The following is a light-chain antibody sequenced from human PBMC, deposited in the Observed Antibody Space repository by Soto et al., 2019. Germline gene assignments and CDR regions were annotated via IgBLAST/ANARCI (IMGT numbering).Light chain of an antibody. J-gene: IGLJ1*01. CDR1: SSDVGGFNS. CDR3: SSYTSTMTNV. Sequence: QSVLTQPASVSGSPVQSITISCTGTSSDVGGFNSVSWYQLRPGTAPKLILYDVVDRPSGVSYRFSGSKSGNTASLTISGLQAADEADYFSSSYTSTMTNVFGSGTKVTVL. V-gene: IGLV2-14*03. CDR2: DVV.